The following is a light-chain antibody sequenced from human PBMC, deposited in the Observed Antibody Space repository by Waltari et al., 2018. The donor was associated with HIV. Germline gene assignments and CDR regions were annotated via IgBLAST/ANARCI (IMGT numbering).Light chain of an antibody. V-gene: IGLV2-8*01. CDR3: SSYAGSNRFVV. Sequence: QSALTQPPSASGSPGQSVAISCTGTSSDIGAYNFVSWYQQQPGSAPKLIIFEVTKRPAGVPYRFCGSKSGNTASLTVSGLLPEDDADYYCSSYAGSNRFVVFGGGTRLTVL. CDR2: EVT. J-gene: IGLJ2*01. CDR1: SSDIGAYNF.